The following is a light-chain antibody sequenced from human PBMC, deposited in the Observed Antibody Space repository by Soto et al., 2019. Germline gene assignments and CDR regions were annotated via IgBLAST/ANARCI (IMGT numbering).Light chain of an antibody. Sequence: QLVLTQPPSVSGAPGQRVTISCTGSSSNIGAGYDVHWYQQLPGTAPKLLIYGNSNRPSGVPDRFSGSKSGTSASLAITGLQAEDEADYYCQSYGSSLSAYVVFGGGTKVTVL. J-gene: IGLJ2*01. CDR2: GNS. CDR3: QSYGSSLSAYVV. CDR1: SSNIGAGYD. V-gene: IGLV1-40*01.